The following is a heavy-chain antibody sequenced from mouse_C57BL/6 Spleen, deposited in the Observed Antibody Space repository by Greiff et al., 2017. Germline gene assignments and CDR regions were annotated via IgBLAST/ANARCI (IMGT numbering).Heavy chain of an antibody. CDR3: ARGGEKNGNSFDY. Sequence: QVQLQQPGAELVRPGTSVKLSCKASGYTFTSYWMHWVKQRPGQGLEWIGVIDPSDSYTNYNQKFKGKATLTVDTSSSTAYMQLSGLTSEDSAVYYCARGGEKNGNSFDYWGQGTTLTVSS. CDR1: GYTFTSYW. J-gene: IGHJ2*01. CDR2: IDPSDSYT. V-gene: IGHV1-59*01. D-gene: IGHD2-1*01.